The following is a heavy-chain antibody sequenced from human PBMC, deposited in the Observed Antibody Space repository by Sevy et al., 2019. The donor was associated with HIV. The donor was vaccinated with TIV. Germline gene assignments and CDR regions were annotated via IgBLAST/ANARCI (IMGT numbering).Heavy chain of an antibody. Sequence: GESLKISCAVSGFTFTSYAMNWVRQAPGKGLEGVSGVSGSGGSTYYADSVKGRFSISRDNSRNTLYLQINSLRAEDTAVYYCVKDVAYDNTYLDYWGQGTLVTVSS. CDR3: VKDVAYDNTYLDY. CDR2: VSGSGGST. D-gene: IGHD3-16*01. V-gene: IGHV3-23*01. J-gene: IGHJ4*02. CDR1: GFTFTSYA.